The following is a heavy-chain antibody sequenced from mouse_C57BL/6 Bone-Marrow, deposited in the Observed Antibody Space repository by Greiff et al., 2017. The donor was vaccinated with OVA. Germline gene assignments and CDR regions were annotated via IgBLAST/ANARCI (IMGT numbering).Heavy chain of an antibody. CDR1: GYTFTDYE. CDR2: IDPETGGT. D-gene: IGHD2-5*01. J-gene: IGHJ3*01. V-gene: IGHV1-15*01. CDR3: TREGGSNYETY. Sequence: QVQLKESGAELVRPGASVTLSCKASGYTFTDYEMHWVKQTPVHGLEWIGAIDPETGGTAYNQKFKGKAILTADKSYSTAYMELRSLTSEDSAVYYCTREGGSNYETYGGQGTLVTVSA.